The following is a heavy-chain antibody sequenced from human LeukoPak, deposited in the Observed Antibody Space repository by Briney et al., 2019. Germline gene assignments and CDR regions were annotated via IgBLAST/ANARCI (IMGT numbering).Heavy chain of an antibody. CDR3: AREGDGFGI. CDR1: GFTFSRYR. V-gene: IGHV3-7*03. CDR2: IKQDVGDE. J-gene: IGHJ3*02. Sequence: PGGSLRLSCAGSGFTFSRYRISWVRQAPGKGLEWVASIKQDVGDEYYGDSVKGRFIISRDNGKNSLFLQMNSLRAEDTAVYYCAREGDGFGIWGQGTMVTVYS.